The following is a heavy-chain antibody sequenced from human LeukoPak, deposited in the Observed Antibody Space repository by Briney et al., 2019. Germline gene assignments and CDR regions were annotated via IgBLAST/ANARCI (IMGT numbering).Heavy chain of an antibody. CDR3: ARAIKRGYSYGAVDY. D-gene: IGHD5-18*01. CDR1: GYTFTGYH. CDR2: INPNSGGT. V-gene: IGHV1-2*02. J-gene: IGHJ4*02. Sequence: GASVKVSCKASGYTFTGYHMHWVRQAPGQGLEWMGWINPNSGGTNYAQKFQGRVTMTRDTSISTAYMELSRLRSDDTAVYYCARAIKRGYSYGAVDYWGQGTLVTVSS.